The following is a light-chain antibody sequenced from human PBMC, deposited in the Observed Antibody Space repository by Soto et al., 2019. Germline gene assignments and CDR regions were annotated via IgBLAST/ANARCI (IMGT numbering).Light chain of an antibody. CDR2: DAS. J-gene: IGKJ1*01. V-gene: IGKV1-6*01. Sequence: AIQMTQSPSSLSASVGDRVTITCRASQDIGSDLGWYQQKPGKAPSLLIYDASILQSGVPSRFSGSGSGTEFTLTISSLRPDDFATYYCLQDYDYPRTFGQGTKVDIK. CDR1: QDIGSD. CDR3: LQDYDYPRT.